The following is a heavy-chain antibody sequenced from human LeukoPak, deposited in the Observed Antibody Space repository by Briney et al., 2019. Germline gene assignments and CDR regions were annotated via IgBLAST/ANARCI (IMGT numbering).Heavy chain of an antibody. J-gene: IGHJ5*01. CDR1: GFTFSSYS. CDR2: ISSSISYI. V-gene: IGHV3-21*01. Sequence: GGSLRLSWAASGFTFSSYSMNWVRQAPGKGLELVSSISSSISYIYYADSLKGRFTISRHNAKRSVYLQMNSLRAEDTAVYYCARGALDAATPFDSWGQGTLVTVSS. CDR3: ARGALDAATPFDS. D-gene: IGHD2-15*01.